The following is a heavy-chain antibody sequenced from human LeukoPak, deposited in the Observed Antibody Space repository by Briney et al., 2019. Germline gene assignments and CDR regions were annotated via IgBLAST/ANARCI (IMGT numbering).Heavy chain of an antibody. V-gene: IGHV3-11*05. D-gene: IGHD3-10*01. CDR3: ARVTFGDSIPGY. CDR2: ISGSRTYT. J-gene: IGHJ4*02. Sequence: GGSLRLSCAASGFTFSDYCMTWIRQAPGKGLEWVSYISGSRTYTNYADSVKGRFTISRGNAKSSLYLQMYSLRAEDTAVYYCARVTFGDSIPGYWGQGTLVTVSS. CDR1: GFTFSDYC.